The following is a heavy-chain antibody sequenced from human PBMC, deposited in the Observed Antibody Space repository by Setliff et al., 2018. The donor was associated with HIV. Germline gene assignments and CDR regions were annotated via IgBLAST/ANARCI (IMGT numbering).Heavy chain of an antibody. D-gene: IGHD1-1*01. CDR1: GGSISSYY. Sequence: PSETLSLTCTVSGGSISSYYWSWIRQPPGKGLEWIGSIYHTGSTYYKPSLKSRVTISVDTSKNQFSLKLSSVTAADTAVYYCAQEERDAYNYWFDPWGQGTLVTVSS. J-gene: IGHJ5*02. CDR3: AQEERDAYNYWFDP. CDR2: IYHTGST. V-gene: IGHV4-59*04.